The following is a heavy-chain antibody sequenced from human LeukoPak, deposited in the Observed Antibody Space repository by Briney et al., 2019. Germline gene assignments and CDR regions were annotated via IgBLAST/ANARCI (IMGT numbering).Heavy chain of an antibody. D-gene: IGHD3-22*01. V-gene: IGHV4-61*02. Sequence: SHTLSLPCTVSGGSISSGRYYWSWIPRAGGWGVEWIGCIYTSRSTNYNPSLKSRVTISVDTSKNQFSLRLSSVTAADTAVYYCAREWDRIVGYFDYWGQGTLVTVSS. CDR2: IYTSRST. CDR3: AREWDRIVGYFDY. CDR1: GGSISSGRYY. J-gene: IGHJ4*02.